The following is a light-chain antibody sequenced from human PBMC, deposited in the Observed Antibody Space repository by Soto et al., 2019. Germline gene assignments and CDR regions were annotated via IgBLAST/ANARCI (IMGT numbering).Light chain of an antibody. CDR3: QQRSNWRT. Sequence: IVLTQSPATLSLSPGERATLSCRASQSVSSSLAWYQQKPGQAPRLLIYDASDRATGIPARFSGSGSGTDFTLTISSLEPEAFAVYYCQQRSNWRTFGQGTKVELK. V-gene: IGKV3-11*01. J-gene: IGKJ1*01. CDR1: QSVSSS. CDR2: DAS.